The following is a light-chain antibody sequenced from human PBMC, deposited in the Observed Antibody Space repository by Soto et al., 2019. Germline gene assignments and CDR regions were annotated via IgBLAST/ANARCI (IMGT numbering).Light chain of an antibody. CDR3: SSYTSSSTRV. CDR2: EVS. J-gene: IGLJ3*02. Sequence: QSVLTQPAAVSGSPGQSITISCTGTSSDVGGYNYVSWYQQHPGKAPKLMIYEVSNRPSGVSNRFSGSKSGNTASLTISWLQDEDEADYYCSSYTSSSTRVFGGGTKLTVL. V-gene: IGLV2-14*01. CDR1: SSDVGGYNY.